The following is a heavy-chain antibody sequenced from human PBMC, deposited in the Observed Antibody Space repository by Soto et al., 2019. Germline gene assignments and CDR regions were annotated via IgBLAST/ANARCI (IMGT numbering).Heavy chain of an antibody. V-gene: IGHV4-34*01. CDR3: ARGYGRKFDY. J-gene: IGHJ4*02. CDR1: GGSFSGYY. CDR2: INHSGST. D-gene: IGHD3-10*01. Sequence: QVQLQQWGAGLLKPSETLSLTCAVYGGSFSGYYWSWIRQPPGKGLEWIGEINHSGSTNYNPSLKSRVTISVDTSKYQFSLKLSSVTAADTAVYYCARGYGRKFDYWGQGTLVTVSS.